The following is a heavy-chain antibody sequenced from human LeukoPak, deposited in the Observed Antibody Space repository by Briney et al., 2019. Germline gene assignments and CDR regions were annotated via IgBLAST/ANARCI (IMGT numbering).Heavy chain of an antibody. J-gene: IGHJ4*02. D-gene: IGHD6-19*01. V-gene: IGHV1-69*04. Sequence: GASVKVSCKASGGTFSSYAISWVRQAPGQGLEWMGRIIPIFGIANYAQKFQGRVTITADKSTSTAYMELSSLRSEDTAVYYCAYSSGYTGGYYFDYWGQGTLVTVSS. CDR2: IIPIFGIA. CDR3: AYSSGYTGGYYFDY. CDR1: GGTFSSYA.